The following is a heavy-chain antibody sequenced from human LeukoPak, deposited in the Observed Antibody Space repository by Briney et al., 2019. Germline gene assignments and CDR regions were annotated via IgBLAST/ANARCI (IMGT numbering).Heavy chain of an antibody. J-gene: IGHJ4*02. V-gene: IGHV3-20*01. CDR3: ARVISPRGRYDGEYFDY. CDR1: GFTFYDYG. Sequence: GVSLRLSCAASGFTFYDYGMSCVPQAPGQGLESSSGLNWNGGSTVSVDSVTRRFPISRDNAKNSTHLQMNSLRADDTALYDCARVISPRGRYDGEYFDYWGQGTLVTVSS. D-gene: IGHD3-22*01. CDR2: LNWNGGST.